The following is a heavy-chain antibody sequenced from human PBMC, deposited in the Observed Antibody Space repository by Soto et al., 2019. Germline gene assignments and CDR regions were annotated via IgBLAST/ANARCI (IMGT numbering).Heavy chain of an antibody. CDR2: IYPGDSDT. J-gene: IGHJ4*02. CDR3: ARLYYYDSSGSGAEKSPYDY. D-gene: IGHD3-22*01. CDR1: GYSFASYW. Sequence: PGESLKISCKGSGYSFASYWIGWVRQMPGKGLEWMGIIYPGDSDTRYSPSFQGQVTISADKSISTAYLQWSSLKASDTAMYYCARLYYYDSSGSGAEKSPYDYWGQGTLVTVSS. V-gene: IGHV5-51*01.